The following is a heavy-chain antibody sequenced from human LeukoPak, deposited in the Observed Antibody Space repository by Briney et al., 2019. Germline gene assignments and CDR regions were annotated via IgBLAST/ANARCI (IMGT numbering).Heavy chain of an antibody. Sequence: GGSLRLSCAASGFTFSSYSMNWVRQAPGKGLEWVSYISSSSSTIYYADSVKGRSTISRDNAKNSLYLQMNSLRAEDTAVYYCARIIVGATTGAYDAFDIWGQGTMVTVSS. D-gene: IGHD1-26*01. CDR3: ARIIVGATTGAYDAFDI. J-gene: IGHJ3*02. CDR2: ISSSSSTI. CDR1: GFTFSSYS. V-gene: IGHV3-48*01.